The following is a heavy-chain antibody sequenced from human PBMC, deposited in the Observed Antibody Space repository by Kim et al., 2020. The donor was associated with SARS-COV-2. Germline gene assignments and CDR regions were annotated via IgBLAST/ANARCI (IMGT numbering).Heavy chain of an antibody. Sequence: GGSLRLSCAASGFTFSSYSMNWVRQAPGKGLEWVSSISSSSSYIYYADSVKGRFTISRDNAKNTLYLQMNSLRAEDMAVYYCASIGAAGPVTYYYYGMDVWGRGPAVTVSS. CDR1: GFTFSSYS. CDR2: ISSSSSYI. V-gene: IGHV3-21*01. J-gene: IGHJ6*02. D-gene: IGHD6-13*01. CDR3: ASIGAAGPVTYYYYGMDV.